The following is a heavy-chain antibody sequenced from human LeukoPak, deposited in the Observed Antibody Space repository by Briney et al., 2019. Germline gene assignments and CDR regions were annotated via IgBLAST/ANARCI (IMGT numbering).Heavy chain of an antibody. D-gene: IGHD3-10*01. CDR2: ISTSGSTI. CDR1: GFTFSSYE. J-gene: IGHJ3*02. Sequence: GGSLRLSCAASGFTFSSYEMNWVRQAPGKGLEWVSYISTSGSTIYYADSVKGRFIISSDNAKNSLYLQMNSLRAEDTAVYYCARESGFRGDAFDIWGQGTMVTVSS. CDR3: ARESGFRGDAFDI. V-gene: IGHV3-48*03.